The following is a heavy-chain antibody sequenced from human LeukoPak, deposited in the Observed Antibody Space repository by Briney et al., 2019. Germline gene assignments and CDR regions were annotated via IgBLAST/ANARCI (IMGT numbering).Heavy chain of an antibody. CDR1: GGSISSYY. Sequence: SETLSLTCTVSGGSISSYYWSWIRQPPGKGLEWIGYIDYSGSTNYNPSLKIRVTISVDTSKNQFSLKLSSVTAADTAVSYCARAQGIIAAAGTFRGLNWFDPWGQGTLVTVSS. J-gene: IGHJ5*02. V-gene: IGHV4-59*01. D-gene: IGHD6-13*01. CDR2: IDYSGST. CDR3: ARAQGIIAAAGTFRGLNWFDP.